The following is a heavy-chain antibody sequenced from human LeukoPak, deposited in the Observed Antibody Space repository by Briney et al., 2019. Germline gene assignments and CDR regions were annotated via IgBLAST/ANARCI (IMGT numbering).Heavy chain of an antibody. D-gene: IGHD2-2*01. CDR2: INHSGST. CDR1: GGSFSGYY. V-gene: IGHV4-34*01. CDR3: ARGTSIRSGAFDY. J-gene: IGHJ4*02. Sequence: SETLSLTCAVSGGSFSGYYWSWIRQPPGKGLEWIGEINHSGSTNYNPSLKSRVTISVDTSKNQFSLKLSSVTAADTAVYYCARGTSIRSGAFDYWGQGTLVTVSS.